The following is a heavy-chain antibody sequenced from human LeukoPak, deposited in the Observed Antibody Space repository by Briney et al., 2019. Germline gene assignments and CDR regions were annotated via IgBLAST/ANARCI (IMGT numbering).Heavy chain of an antibody. V-gene: IGHV4-34*01. Sequence: SETLSLTCAVYGGSFSGYYWSWIRQPPGKGLEWIGEINHSGGTNYNPSLKSRVTISVDTSKNQFSLKLSSVTAADTAVYYCASVASGWYVDYWGQGTLVTVSS. CDR3: ASVASGWYVDY. D-gene: IGHD6-19*01. CDR2: INHSGGT. CDR1: GGSFSGYY. J-gene: IGHJ4*02.